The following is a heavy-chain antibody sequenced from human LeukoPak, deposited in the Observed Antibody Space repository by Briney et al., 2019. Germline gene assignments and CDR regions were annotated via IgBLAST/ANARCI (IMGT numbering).Heavy chain of an antibody. V-gene: IGHV3-23*01. CDR3: AKNLRIVVVITGFDY. CDR1: GFTFSSYA. D-gene: IGHD3-22*01. Sequence: GGSLRLSCAASGFTFSSYAMNWVRQAPGKGLEWVSAISGSGGSTYYADAVKGRFTISRDNSKNTLYLQMNSLRAEDTAVYYCAKNLRIVVVITGFDYWGQGTLVTVSS. J-gene: IGHJ4*02. CDR2: ISGSGGST.